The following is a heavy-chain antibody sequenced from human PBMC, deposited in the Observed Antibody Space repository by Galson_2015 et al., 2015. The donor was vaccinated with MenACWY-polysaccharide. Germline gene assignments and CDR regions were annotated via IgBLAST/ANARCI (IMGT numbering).Heavy chain of an antibody. J-gene: IGHJ4*02. CDR3: AKDPSVSGYQPYDY. CDR1: GFTFNNYA. Sequence: LRLSCATSGFTFNNYAMSWVRQAPGKGLEWVSALSGSGDTTYYADSVKGRFTISRDNSRNTLFLQMNSLRVEDTALYYCAKDPSVSGYQPYDYWGQGALVTVSS. D-gene: IGHD3-22*01. V-gene: IGHV3-23*01. CDR2: LSGSGDTT.